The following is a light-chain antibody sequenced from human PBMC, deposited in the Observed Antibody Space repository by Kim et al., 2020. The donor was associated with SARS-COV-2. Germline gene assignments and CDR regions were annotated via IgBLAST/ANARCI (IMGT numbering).Light chain of an antibody. J-gene: IGKJ1*01. Sequence: ESVGDRVTITCRASQGISSYLAWYQQKPAKAPKLLIYAASTLQSGVPSRFSGSGSGTDFTLTISSLQPEDFATYYCQQLNSYPWTFGQGTKVDIK. CDR3: QQLNSYPWT. CDR2: AAS. V-gene: IGKV1-9*01. CDR1: QGISSY.